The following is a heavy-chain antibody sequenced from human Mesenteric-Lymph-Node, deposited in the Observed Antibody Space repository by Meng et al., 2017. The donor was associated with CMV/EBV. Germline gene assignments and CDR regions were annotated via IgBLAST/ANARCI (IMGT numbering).Heavy chain of an antibody. V-gene: IGHV3-53*01. CDR1: GFTVSSSY. CDR2: IYSGGST. D-gene: IGHD3-10*01. J-gene: IGHJ6*02. Sequence: GESLKISCAASGFTVSSSYMSWVRQAPGKGLEWVSIIYSGGSTYYADSVKGRFTISRDISKNTLYLQMNSLRAEDTAVYYCARGVGTMVRGVMGRNRAYYYGMDVWGQGTTVTVS. CDR3: ARGVGTMVRGVMGRNRAYYYGMDV.